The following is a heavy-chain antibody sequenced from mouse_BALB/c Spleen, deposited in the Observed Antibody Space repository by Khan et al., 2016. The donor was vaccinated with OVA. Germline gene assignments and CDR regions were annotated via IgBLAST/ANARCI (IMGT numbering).Heavy chain of an antibody. V-gene: IGHV2-6-4*01. CDR3: ARAYSRYDGYYALDY. CDR1: GFSLSRYN. D-gene: IGHD2-14*01. J-gene: IGHJ4*01. Sequence: VELVESGPGLVAPSQSLSITCTVSGFSLSRYNIHWVRQPPGKGLEWLGMIWGGGGTDYNSTLKYRLSISKDNSKSQVFLKMNSLQTDDTAMYYCARAYSRYDGYYALDYWGQGTSVTVSS. CDR2: IWGGGGT.